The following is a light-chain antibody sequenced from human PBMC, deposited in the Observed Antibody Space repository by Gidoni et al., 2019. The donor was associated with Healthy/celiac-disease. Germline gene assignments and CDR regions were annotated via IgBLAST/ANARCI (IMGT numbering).Light chain of an antibody. CDR2: LGS. V-gene: IGKV2-28*01. J-gene: IGKJ5*01. CDR3: MQALQNPIT. CDR1: QSLLHSNGYNY. Sequence: IVMTQSPLSLPVTPGEPASISCRSSQSLLHSNGYNYLDWYLQKPGQAPQLLIYLGSNRASGVPDRFSGSGSGTDFTLKISSVEAEDVGVYYCMQALQNPITFGQGTRLEIK.